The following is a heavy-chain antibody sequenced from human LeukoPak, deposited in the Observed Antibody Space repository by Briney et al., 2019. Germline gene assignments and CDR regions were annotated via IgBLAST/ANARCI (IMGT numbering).Heavy chain of an antibody. V-gene: IGHV4-59*01. J-gene: IGHJ4*02. CDR1: GGSISNYY. D-gene: IGHD3-22*01. Sequence: SETLSLTCTVSGGSISNYYWSWIRQPPGKGLEWIGYFYYSGSTSYNPSLKSRVTISVATSKNQFSLKLSSVTAADTAVYYCARYDRSGSHLDYWGQGTLVTVSS. CDR3: ARYDRSGSHLDY. CDR2: FYYSGST.